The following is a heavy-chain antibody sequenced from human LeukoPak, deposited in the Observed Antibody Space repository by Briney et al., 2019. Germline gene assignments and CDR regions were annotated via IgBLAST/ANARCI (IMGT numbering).Heavy chain of an antibody. Sequence: SETLSLTCTVSGGSISSGGYYWSWIRQPPGKGLEWIGYIYHTGSTYYNPSLKSRVTISVDRSKNQFSLKLSSVTAADTAVYYCARDSAYGSDSYGFSYWGQGTLVTVSS. J-gene: IGHJ4*02. V-gene: IGHV4-30-2*01. CDR3: ARDSAYGSDSYGFSY. CDR1: GGSISSGGYY. CDR2: IYHTGST. D-gene: IGHD3-10*01.